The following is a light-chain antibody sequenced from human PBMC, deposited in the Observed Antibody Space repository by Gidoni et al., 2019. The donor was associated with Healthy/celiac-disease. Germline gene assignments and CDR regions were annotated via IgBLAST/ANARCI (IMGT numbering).Light chain of an antibody. V-gene: IGLV3-21*02. CDR1: DIGSKS. CDR2: DDT. Sequence: SYVLTQPASVSVAPGQTATVTCGGYDIGSKSVHWYQQKAGQAPVLVVYDDTDLPSGIPERFSGSTSENTATLTISRVAAGDEADYYCQVWDSSSDHIVFGGGTQLTVL. CDR3: QVWDSSSDHIV. J-gene: IGLJ7*01.